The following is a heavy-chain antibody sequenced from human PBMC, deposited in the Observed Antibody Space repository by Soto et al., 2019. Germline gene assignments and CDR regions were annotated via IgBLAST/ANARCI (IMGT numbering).Heavy chain of an antibody. CDR1: NYNFSSFG. CDR3: ARDPFYSGSNLQVGFFDS. Sequence: QVQLVQSGPEVKKPGASVKVSCKASNYNFSSFGVSWMRQAPGQGLEWMGWINPHNDDTNYALNVQGRVTVSTDTSTSTAYMELRSLRSDDTAVYYCARDPFYSGSNLQVGFFDSWGQGTLLTVSS. D-gene: IGHD1-26*01. J-gene: IGHJ4*02. CDR2: INPHNDDT. V-gene: IGHV1-18*01.